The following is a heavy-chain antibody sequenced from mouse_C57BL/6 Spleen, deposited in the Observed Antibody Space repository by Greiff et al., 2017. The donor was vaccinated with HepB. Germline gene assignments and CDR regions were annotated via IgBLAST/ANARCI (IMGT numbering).Heavy chain of an antibody. CDR3: ARVYYDYLYYYAMDY. J-gene: IGHJ4*01. Sequence: EVMLVESEGGLVQPGSSMKLSCTASGFTFSDYYMAWVRQVPEKGLEWVANINYDGSSTYYLDSLKSRFIISRDNAKNILYLQMSSLKSEDTATYYCARVYYDYLYYYAMDYWGQGTSVTVSS. D-gene: IGHD2-4*01. CDR2: INYDGSST. CDR1: GFTFSDYY. V-gene: IGHV5-16*01.